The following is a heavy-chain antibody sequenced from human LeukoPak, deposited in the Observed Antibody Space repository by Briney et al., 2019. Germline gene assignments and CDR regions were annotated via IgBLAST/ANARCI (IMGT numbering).Heavy chain of an antibody. D-gene: IGHD6-19*01. CDR2: ISAYNGNT. CDR3: ARDRIAVAGTNYYYGMDV. J-gene: IGHJ6*04. CDR1: GYTFTSYG. V-gene: IGHV1-18*04. Sequence: HRASVKVSCKASGYTFTSYGISWVRQAPGQGLEWMGWISAYNGNTNYAQKLQGRVTMTTDTSTSTAYMELRSLRSDDTAVYYCARDRIAVAGTNYYYGMDVWGKGTTVTVSS.